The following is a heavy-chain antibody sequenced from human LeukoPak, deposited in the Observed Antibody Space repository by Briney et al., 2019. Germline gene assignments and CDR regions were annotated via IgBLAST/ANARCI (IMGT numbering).Heavy chain of an antibody. Sequence: PSETLSLTCTVSGGSISSYYWSWIRQPPGKGLEWIAYIYYSGSTNYSPSLKSRFTISVDTYKNQFSLKLSSVTAADTAVYYCARQGYSAYEILDYWGQGTLVTVSS. D-gene: IGHD5-12*01. CDR3: ARQGYSAYEILDY. V-gene: IGHV4-59*08. J-gene: IGHJ4*02. CDR1: GGSISSYY. CDR2: IYYSGST.